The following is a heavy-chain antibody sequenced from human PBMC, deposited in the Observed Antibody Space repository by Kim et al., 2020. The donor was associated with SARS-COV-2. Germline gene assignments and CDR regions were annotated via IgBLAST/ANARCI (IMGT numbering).Heavy chain of an antibody. CDR1: GYTFTGYY. V-gene: IGHV1-2*02. J-gene: IGHJ4*02. CDR2: INPNSGGT. D-gene: IGHD1-26*01. Sequence: ASVKVSCKASGYTFTGYYMHWVRQAPGQGLEWMGWINPNSGGTNYAQKFQGRVTMTRDTSISTAYMELSRLRSDDTAVYYCRLVGAGKYYFDYWGQGTLVTVSS. CDR3: RLVGAGKYYFDY.